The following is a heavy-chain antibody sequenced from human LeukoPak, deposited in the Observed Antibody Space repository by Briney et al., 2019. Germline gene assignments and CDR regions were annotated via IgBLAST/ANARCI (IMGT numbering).Heavy chain of an antibody. J-gene: IGHJ4*01. D-gene: IGHD3-22*01. CDR2: INPNCGCT. Sequence: SVKVSCKASGYTFNGYYMHWVRQAPGQGLEWMGWINPNCGCTNYAQKFQRRVTMTRDTSISTAYMELSRLRSDDTAVYYCARGASITMIVVVITTPPEYWGHGDLCTVS. CDR1: GYTFNGYY. V-gene: IGHV1-2*02. CDR3: ARGASITMIVVVITTPPEY.